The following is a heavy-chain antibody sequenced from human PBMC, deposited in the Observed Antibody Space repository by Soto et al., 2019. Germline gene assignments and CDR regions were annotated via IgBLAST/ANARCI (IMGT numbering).Heavy chain of an antibody. CDR2: IVVGSGNT. V-gene: IGHV1-58*01. J-gene: IGHJ6*02. CDR3: AAALSLQGNYYYYGMDV. Sequence: SVKVSCKASGFTFTSSAVQWVRQARGQRLEWIGWIVVGSGNTNYAQKFQERVTITRDMSTSTAYMELSSLRSEDTAAYYCAAALSLQGNYYYYGMDVWGQGTTVTVSS. D-gene: IGHD4-4*01. CDR1: GFTFTSSA.